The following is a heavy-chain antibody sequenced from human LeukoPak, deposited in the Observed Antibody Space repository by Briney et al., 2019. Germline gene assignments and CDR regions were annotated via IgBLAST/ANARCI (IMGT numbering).Heavy chain of an antibody. J-gene: IGHJ5*02. CDR2: INPNSGDT. Sequence: ASVKVSCKASGGTFSSYAISWVRQAPGHGLEWMGWINPNSGDTNYAQKFQGRVTMTRDTSISTAYMDLRRLKSDDTAVYFCARGPLEYCSGGSCYSGRNWFDPWGQGTLVTVSS. V-gene: IGHV1-2*02. D-gene: IGHD2-15*01. CDR1: GGTFSSYA. CDR3: ARGPLEYCSGGSCYSGRNWFDP.